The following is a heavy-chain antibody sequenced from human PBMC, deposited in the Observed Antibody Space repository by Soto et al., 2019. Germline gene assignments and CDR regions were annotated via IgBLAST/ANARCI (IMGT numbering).Heavy chain of an antibody. Sequence: PGGSLRLSCAASGFTFSRYSMNWVRQAPGKGLEWVSYISSSSSNIYYADSAKGRFTISRDNAKNSLYLQMNSLRDEDTAVYYCARASDYYYYGMDVWGQGTTVTVSS. J-gene: IGHJ6*02. CDR2: ISSSSSNI. V-gene: IGHV3-48*02. CDR1: GFTFSRYS. CDR3: ARASDYYYYGMDV.